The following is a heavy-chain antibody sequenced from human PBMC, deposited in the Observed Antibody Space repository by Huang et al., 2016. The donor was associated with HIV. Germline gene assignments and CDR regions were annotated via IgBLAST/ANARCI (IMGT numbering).Heavy chain of an antibody. CDR3: AKGRGSSGWYVGY. D-gene: IGHD6-19*01. CDR2: IRDVGGST. V-gene: IGHV3-23*01. J-gene: IGHJ4*02. CDR1: GFTFSSYA. Sequence: EVQLLESGGGLVQPGGSLRLSCAASGFTFSSYAMTWVRQAPGKGREGVSDIRDVGGSTDYAESVKGRFTIARDNYKNTLYLQMNSLRAEDTAVYYCAKGRGSSGWYVGYWGQGTLVTVSS.